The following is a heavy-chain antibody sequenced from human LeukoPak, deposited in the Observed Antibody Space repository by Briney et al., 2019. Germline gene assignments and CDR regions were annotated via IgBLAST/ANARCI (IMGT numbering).Heavy chain of an antibody. CDR2: SNHSGSI. D-gene: IGHD3-10*01. J-gene: IGHJ4*02. CDR1: GGSFSGYY. CDR3: ARCPGAYGSGSYYNFWVRKADQAGYFDY. Sequence: PSETLSLTCGVYGGSFSGYYWSWIRQPPRKGLEWIGESNHSGSINFNRSLKSRVTISVDTSKNQFSLKLSSVTAADTAVYFCARCPGAYGSGSYYNFWVRKADQAGYFDYWGQGTLVTVSS. V-gene: IGHV4-34*01.